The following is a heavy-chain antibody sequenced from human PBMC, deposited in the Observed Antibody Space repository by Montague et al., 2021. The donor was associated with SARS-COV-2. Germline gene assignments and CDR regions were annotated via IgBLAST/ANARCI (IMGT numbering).Heavy chain of an antibody. CDR1: GFSLTTKGVG. J-gene: IGHJ3*01. CDR3: AHQPARPWAFDS. Sequence: PALVKPTQTLTLTCTFSGFSLTTKGVGVGWIRRPPGGALEWLSLIYWDNDKRYSPSLKSRLSIIRDTSNNQVVLTMTNMAPVDTGTYYCAHQPARPWAFDSWGPGTIVTVSS. CDR2: IYWDNDK. V-gene: IGHV2-5*02. D-gene: IGHD2/OR15-2a*01.